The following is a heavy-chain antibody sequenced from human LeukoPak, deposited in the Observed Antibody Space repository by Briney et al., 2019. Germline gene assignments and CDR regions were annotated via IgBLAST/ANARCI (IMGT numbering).Heavy chain of an antibody. J-gene: IGHJ1*01. V-gene: IGHV1-2*02. Sequence: GASVKVSCKASGYTFTDYYIHWVRQAPGQGLEWMGWIYPNSGDTKDAQEFQGRVTMTRDTSISTAYMELSRLRSDDTAVYYCAREEGYDCSSTSCRSFQHWGQGTLVTVSS. CDR1: GYTFTDYY. D-gene: IGHD2-2*01. CDR2: IYPNSGDT. CDR3: AREEGYDCSSTSCRSFQH.